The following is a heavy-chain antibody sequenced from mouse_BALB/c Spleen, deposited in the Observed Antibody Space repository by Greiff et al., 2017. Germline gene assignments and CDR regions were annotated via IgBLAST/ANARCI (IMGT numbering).Heavy chain of an antibody. V-gene: IGHV1-5*01. Sequence: EVQLQQSGTVLARPGASVKMSCKASGYTFTSYWMHWVKQRPGQGLEWIGAIYPGNSDTSYNQKFKGKAKLTAVTSTSTAYMELSSLTNEDSAVYYCTRRGLLRNYFDYWGQGTSVTVSS. CDR1: GYTFTSYW. CDR3: TRRGLLRNYFDY. CDR2: IYPGNSDT. J-gene: IGHJ4*01. D-gene: IGHD1-1*01.